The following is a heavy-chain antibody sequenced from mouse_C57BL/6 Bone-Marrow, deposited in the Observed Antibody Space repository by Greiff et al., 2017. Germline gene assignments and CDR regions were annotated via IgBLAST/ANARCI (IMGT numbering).Heavy chain of an antibody. CDR2: IYPRSGNT. CDR1: GYTFTSYG. D-gene: IGHD2-5*01. V-gene: IGHV1-81*01. CDR3: ARSNYVDAMDY. J-gene: IGHJ4*01. Sequence: LVESGAELARPGASVKLSCKASGYTFTSYGISWVKQRTGQGLEWIGEIYPRSGNTYYNEKFKGKATLTADKSSSTAYMELRSLTSEDSAVYFCARSNYVDAMDYWGQGTSVTVSS.